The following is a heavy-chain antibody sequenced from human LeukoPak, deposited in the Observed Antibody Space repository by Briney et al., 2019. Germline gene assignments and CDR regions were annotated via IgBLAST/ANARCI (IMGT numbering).Heavy chain of an antibody. J-gene: IGHJ4*02. CDR2: IKEDGCEE. V-gene: IGHV3-7*04. D-gene: IGHD3-10*01. CDR1: GFTFSNYW. CDR3: ARAGRSSENHNFDY. Sequence: WGSLSLSCAASGFTFSNYWMSWVRQAPGIGLQWVAKIKEDGCEEDYVDSVKGRFTISRDNAKNSLYLQMNSLRADDTAVYYCARAGRSSENHNFDYWGEGSRVPLSS.